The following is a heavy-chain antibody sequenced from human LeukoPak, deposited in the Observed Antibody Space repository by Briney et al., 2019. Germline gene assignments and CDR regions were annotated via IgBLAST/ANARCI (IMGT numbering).Heavy chain of an antibody. CDR1: GGSITNSNYH. J-gene: IGHJ4*02. CDR2: VYYSGST. CDR3: ASSPVDILTGRYFDY. Sequence: SETLSLTCTVSGGSITNSNYHWGWIRQPPGKGLEWNGSVYYSGSTFYNPSLKSRVTISVDTSKNQFSLKLSSVTAADTAVYYCASSPVDILTGRYFDYWGQGTLVTVSS. D-gene: IGHD3-9*01. V-gene: IGHV4-39*01.